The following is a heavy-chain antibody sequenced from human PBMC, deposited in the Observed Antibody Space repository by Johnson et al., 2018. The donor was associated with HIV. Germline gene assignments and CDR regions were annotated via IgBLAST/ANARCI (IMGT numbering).Heavy chain of an antibody. CDR2: LWSDGSSK. CDR3: AKDSDSYYYGSGDAFDI. J-gene: IGHJ3*02. CDR1: GFSLSSYG. D-gene: IGHD3-10*01. V-gene: IGHV3-33*03. Sequence: VQLVESGGGVVQPGRSLRLSCAASGFSLSSYGMHWVRQAPGKGLEWVAVLWSDGSSKYYADSVKGRFIISRDNNKKSLYLQMNSLRADDTALYFCAKDSDSYYYGSGDAFDIWGQGTMVTVSS.